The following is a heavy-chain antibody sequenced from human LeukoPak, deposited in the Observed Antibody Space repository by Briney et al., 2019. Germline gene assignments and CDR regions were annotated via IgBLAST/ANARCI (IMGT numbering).Heavy chain of an antibody. Sequence: SETLSLTCAVYGGSFSGYYWSWIRQPPGKGLEWIGEINHSGSTNYNPSLKSRVTISVDTSKNQLSLQLSSVTAADTAVYYCTREPLPWGQGTLVTVSS. CDR1: GGSFSGYY. J-gene: IGHJ5*02. V-gene: IGHV4-34*01. CDR2: INHSGST. CDR3: TREPLP.